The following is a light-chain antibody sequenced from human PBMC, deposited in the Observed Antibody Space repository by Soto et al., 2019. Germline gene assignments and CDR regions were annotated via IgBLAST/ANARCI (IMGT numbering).Light chain of an antibody. CDR3: QQRYSAPFT. CDR1: QYISSY. CDR2: GAS. V-gene: IGKV1-39*01. Sequence: DIQMTQSPSSLSASVGDRVTITCRASQYISSYLNWYQQKPGKVPNLLISGASTLQSGVPSRFSGGGSDTDFTLTISSLQPEELAAYYCQQRYSAPFTFGPGTNVEI. J-gene: IGKJ3*01.